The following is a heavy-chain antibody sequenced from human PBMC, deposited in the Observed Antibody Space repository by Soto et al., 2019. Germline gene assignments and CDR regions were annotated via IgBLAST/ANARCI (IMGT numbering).Heavy chain of an antibody. CDR3: ARNYYDSSDRDYLDY. J-gene: IGHJ4*02. CDR1: GYTFASYD. CDR2: MNPITGGT. D-gene: IGHD3-22*01. V-gene: IGHV1-2*02. Sequence: VASVKVSCKASGYTFASYDINWVRQAPGQGLEWMGWMNPITGGTNYAPKFQGRVTMTRDTSITTAYMELSRLRSDDTAVYYCARNYYDSSDRDYLDYWGQGTPVTVSS.